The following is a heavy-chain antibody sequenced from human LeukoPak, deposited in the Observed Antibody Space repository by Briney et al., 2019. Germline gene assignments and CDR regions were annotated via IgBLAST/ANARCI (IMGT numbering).Heavy chain of an antibody. D-gene: IGHD5-12*01. CDR3: ARDQLAYSGYDTLFAY. CDR2: ISYDGNFK. CDR1: GFTFSSYA. J-gene: IGHJ4*02. Sequence: GRSLRLSCAASGFTFSSYALHWVRQAPGKGLEWVAVISYDGNFKYYADSVRGRVSVSRDNSKNTVSLQMNSLRPEDTGVYYCARDQLAYSGYDTLFAYWGQGTLVTVSS. V-gene: IGHV3-30*04.